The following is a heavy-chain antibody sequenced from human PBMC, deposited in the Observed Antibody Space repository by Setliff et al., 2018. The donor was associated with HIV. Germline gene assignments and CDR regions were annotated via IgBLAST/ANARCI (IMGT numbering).Heavy chain of an antibody. CDR2: IYHSGST. J-gene: IGHJ4*02. CDR1: GGSISTSNW. Sequence: SETLSLTCAVSGGSISTSNWWTWVRQPPGKGLEWIGEIYHSGSTNYNPSLKSRVTISVDKSKNQFSLKLNSVTAADTAVYYCAREGDWNYFDYWGQGALGTVS. CDR3: AREGDWNYFDY. V-gene: IGHV4-4*02. D-gene: IGHD2-21*02.